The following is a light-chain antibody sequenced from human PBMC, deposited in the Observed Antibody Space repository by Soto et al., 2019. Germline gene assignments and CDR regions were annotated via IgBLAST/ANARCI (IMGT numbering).Light chain of an antibody. CDR1: KSNIGAGFD. Sequence: QLVLTQPPSVSGAPGQRVTFSCAGTKSNIGAGFDVHWYQHLPGTAPKLLIYGNTNRPSGVPDRFSASKSGTSASLAITGLQPEDEADYYCQSYDISLSVIFGGGTKLTVL. V-gene: IGLV1-40*01. CDR2: GNT. J-gene: IGLJ2*01. CDR3: QSYDISLSVI.